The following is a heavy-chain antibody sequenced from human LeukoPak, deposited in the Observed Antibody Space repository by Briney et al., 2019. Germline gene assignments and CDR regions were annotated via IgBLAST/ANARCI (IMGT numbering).Heavy chain of an antibody. D-gene: IGHD3-22*01. Sequence: GASVKVSCKVSGYTFTDYYMHWVQQAPGKGLEWMGLVDPEDGETIYAEKFQGRVTITADTSTGTAYMELSSLRSEDTAVYHCATAPVIASFDYWGQGTLVTVSS. CDR1: GYTFTDYY. V-gene: IGHV1-69-2*01. J-gene: IGHJ4*02. CDR3: ATAPVIASFDY. CDR2: VDPEDGET.